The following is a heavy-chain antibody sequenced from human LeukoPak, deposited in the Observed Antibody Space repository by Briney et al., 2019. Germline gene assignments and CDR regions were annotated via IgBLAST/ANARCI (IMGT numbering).Heavy chain of an antibody. V-gene: IGHV4-38-2*02. CDR1: GYSISSGYF. D-gene: IGHD3-22*01. CDR3: AGVVTGNYYDSSGYYRKYYFDY. CDR2: IYNSGST. J-gene: IGHJ4*02. Sequence: PSETLSLTCTVSGYSISSGYFWGWIRQPPGKGLEWIGTIYNSGSTYYNASLESRVTISVDTSKNQFSLKLSSVTAADTAVYYCAGVVTGNYYDSSGYYRKYYFDYWGQGTLVTVSS.